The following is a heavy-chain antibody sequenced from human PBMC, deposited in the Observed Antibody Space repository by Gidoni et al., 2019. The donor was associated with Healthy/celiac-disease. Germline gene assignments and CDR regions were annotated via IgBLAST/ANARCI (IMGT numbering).Heavy chain of an antibody. V-gene: IGHV3-73*02. Sequence: EVQLVASGGGLVQPGGSLQLSCAASGFTFSGSAMHWVRQASGKGLGWVGRIRSKANSYATAYAASVKGRFTISRDDSKNTAYLQMNSLKTEDTAVYYCTSGIAVAGTSYWGQGTLVTVSS. J-gene: IGHJ4*02. CDR2: IRSKANSYAT. CDR1: GFTFSGSA. CDR3: TSGIAVAGTSY. D-gene: IGHD6-19*01.